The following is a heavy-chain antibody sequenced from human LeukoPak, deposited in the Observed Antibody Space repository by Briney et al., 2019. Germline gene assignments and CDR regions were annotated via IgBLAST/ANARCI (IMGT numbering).Heavy chain of an antibody. CDR2: IIPIFGTA. CDR3: ARKYCSGGSCQINNWFDP. V-gene: IGHV1-69*13. CDR1: GGTFSSYA. Sequence: SVKVSCKASGGTFSSYAISWVRQAPGQGLEWMGGIIPIFGTANYAQKFQGRVTITADESTSTAYMEMSSLRSEDTAVYYCARKYCSGGSCQINNWFDPWGQGTLVTVSS. D-gene: IGHD2-15*01. J-gene: IGHJ5*02.